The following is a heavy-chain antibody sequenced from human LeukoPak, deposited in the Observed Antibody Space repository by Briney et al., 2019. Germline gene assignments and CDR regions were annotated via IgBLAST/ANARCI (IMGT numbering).Heavy chain of an antibody. CDR1: GFTFSNYA. J-gene: IGHJ4*02. CDR2: ISSRGDST. Sequence: GGSLRLSCAASGFTFSNYAMSWVRQAPGRGPEWVSTISSRGDSTYDADSVKGRFTISRDNSKNSLYLQMNSVRAEDTAVYYCARVGSEFPHYYFDYWGQGTLVTVSS. D-gene: IGHD3-10*01. V-gene: IGHV3-23*01. CDR3: ARVGSEFPHYYFDY.